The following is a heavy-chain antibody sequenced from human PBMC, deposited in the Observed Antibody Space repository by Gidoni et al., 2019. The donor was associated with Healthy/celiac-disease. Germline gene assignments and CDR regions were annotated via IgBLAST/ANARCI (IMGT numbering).Heavy chain of an antibody. J-gene: IGHJ6*02. CDR2: ISSSGSTI. CDR1: GFTFSDYY. CDR3: ARDVRLAYCGGDCYSRGDYYYYGMDV. V-gene: IGHV3-11*01. D-gene: IGHD2-21*02. Sequence: QVQLVESGGGLVKPGGSLRLSCAASGFTFSDYYMSWIRQAPGKGLEWVSYISSSGSTIYYADSVKGRFTISRDNAKNSLYLQMNSLRAEDTAVYYCARDVRLAYCGGDCYSRGDYYYYGMDVWGQGTTVTVSS.